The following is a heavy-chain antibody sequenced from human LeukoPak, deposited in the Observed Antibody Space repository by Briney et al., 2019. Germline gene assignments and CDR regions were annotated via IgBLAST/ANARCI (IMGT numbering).Heavy chain of an antibody. CDR2: IYSAGSA. Sequence: GGSLRLSCAASGFTFSSYSMNWARQSPGKGLDWVSLIYSAGSADYADSVKGRFTISKDNSKNTVFLQLNSLRAEDTAMYYCASLYCSRGSCAFDVWGQGTPVTVSS. CDR3: ASLYCSRGSCAFDV. CDR1: GFTFSSYS. D-gene: IGHD2-15*01. V-gene: IGHV3-66*01. J-gene: IGHJ5*02.